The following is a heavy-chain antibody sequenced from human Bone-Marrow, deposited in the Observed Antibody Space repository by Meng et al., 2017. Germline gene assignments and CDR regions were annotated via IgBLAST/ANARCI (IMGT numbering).Heavy chain of an antibody. J-gene: IGHJ4*02. Sequence: QVEGVQFGADVKKLGASVKVSCKAFGYTVTSYGISWVRQGPGQVLGLMGWISAYNGNTNYAQKLQGRVTMTTDTSTSTAYMELRSLRADDTGVYYCAREVSGSMLDYWGQGTLVTVSS. V-gene: IGHV1-18*01. CDR1: GYTVTSYG. CDR3: AREVSGSMLDY. CDR2: ISAYNGNT. D-gene: IGHD3-10*01.